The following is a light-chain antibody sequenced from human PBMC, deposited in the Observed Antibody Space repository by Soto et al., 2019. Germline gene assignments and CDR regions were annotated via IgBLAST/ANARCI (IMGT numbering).Light chain of an antibody. CDR3: EQYGRCPYS. Sequence: EIVLTQSPGTLSLSPGERATLSCRASQSVSSSYLAWYQQNPGQAPRLLIYGASSRATGIPDRFSGSGSGTDVTLAISRLEPEDGAVYYCEQYGRCPYSFGQGTKLEIE. V-gene: IGKV3-20*01. CDR2: GAS. CDR1: QSVSSSY. J-gene: IGKJ2*03.